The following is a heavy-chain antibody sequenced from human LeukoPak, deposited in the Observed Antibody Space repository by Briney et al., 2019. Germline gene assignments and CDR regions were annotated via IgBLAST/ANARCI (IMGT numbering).Heavy chain of an antibody. CDR2: TRTKGSGGTT. Sequence: GGSLRLSCAASGFTFSNAWMSWVRQAPGKGLEWVGRTRTKGSGGTTDYAAHVKGRFTISRDDSKNTLYLQMNSLRTEDTAVYYCTTEMDTAIYYWGQGTLVTVSS. CDR1: GFTFSNAW. D-gene: IGHD5-18*01. CDR3: TTEMDTAIYY. V-gene: IGHV3-15*01. J-gene: IGHJ4*02.